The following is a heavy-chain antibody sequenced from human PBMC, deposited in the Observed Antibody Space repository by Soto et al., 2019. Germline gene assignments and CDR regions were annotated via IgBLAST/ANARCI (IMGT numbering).Heavy chain of an antibody. Sequence: QVQLVQSGAEVKKPGASVTVSCKASGYTFTSYGISWVRQAPGQGLEWMGWISAYNGNTNYARKLQGRVTMTADTATSTAYMELRSLRSDDTAVYYCARDSGYGDYEAFVDVWGRGTTVTVSS. CDR3: ARDSGYGDYEAFVDV. CDR2: ISAYNGNT. CDR1: GYTFTSYG. V-gene: IGHV1-18*01. J-gene: IGHJ6*02. D-gene: IGHD4-17*01.